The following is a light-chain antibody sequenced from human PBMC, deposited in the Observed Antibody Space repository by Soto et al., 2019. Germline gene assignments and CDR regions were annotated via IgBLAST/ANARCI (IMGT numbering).Light chain of an antibody. CDR1: SSDVGGYNY. CDR2: EVS. Sequence: QCALTRAASVSGSAVQASTITCTGTSSDVGGYNYVSWYQQHPGKAPKLMIYEVSNRPSGVSNRFSGYKSGNTASLTISGLQAEDEADYYCGSYTSSSSYVFVTGTKVTVL. J-gene: IGLJ1*01. V-gene: IGLV2-14*01. CDR3: GSYTSSSSYV.